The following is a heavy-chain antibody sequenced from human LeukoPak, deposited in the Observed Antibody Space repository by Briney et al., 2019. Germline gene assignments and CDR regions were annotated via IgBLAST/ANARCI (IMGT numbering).Heavy chain of an antibody. V-gene: IGHV1-2*02. Sequence: GASVKVSCKASGYTFTGAYMHWGRQAPGQGLDRMSSINTNSGETRYEQKVQCTATMTTPTSIAPAHMELGSLTSAHSAAYYCANVLFNSGYDSWGQGTLVTVSS. CDR1: GYTFTGAY. J-gene: IGHJ5*01. D-gene: IGHD1-1*01. CDR3: ANVLFNSGYDS. CDR2: INTNSGET.